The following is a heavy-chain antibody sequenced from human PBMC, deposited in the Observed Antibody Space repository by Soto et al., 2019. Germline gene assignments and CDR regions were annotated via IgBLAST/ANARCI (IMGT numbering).Heavy chain of an antibody. J-gene: IGHJ3*02. Sequence: QLQQWGAGLLKPSETLSLTCVVSGGSFSTYYYKWILQSPGKGLEWIGEINHSGSNNYSPSLTSRVTMSLDTSKNQFSLTLTSVTAADTAVYYCARGGSNDWKVAFDIMGQGTMVTVSS. CDR2: INHSGSN. V-gene: IGHV4-34*01. CDR1: GGSFSTYY. CDR3: ARGGSNDWKVAFDI. D-gene: IGHD1-1*01.